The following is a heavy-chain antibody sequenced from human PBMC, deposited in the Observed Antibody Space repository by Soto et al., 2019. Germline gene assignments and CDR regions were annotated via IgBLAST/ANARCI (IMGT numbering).Heavy chain of an antibody. Sequence: EVQLVESGGGLVQPGGSLRLSCAASGFTVSSNYMSWVRQAPGKGLEWVSVIYSGGSTYYADSVKGRFTISRDNSKSTLYLQMGSLRAEDTAVYYCARWPAKSSSWYYFDYWGQGTLVTVSS. CDR3: ARWPAKSSSWYYFDY. J-gene: IGHJ4*02. V-gene: IGHV3-66*01. D-gene: IGHD6-13*01. CDR2: IYSGGST. CDR1: GFTVSSNY.